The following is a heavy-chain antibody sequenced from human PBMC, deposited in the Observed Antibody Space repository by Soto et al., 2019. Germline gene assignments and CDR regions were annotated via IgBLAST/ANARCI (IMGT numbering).Heavy chain of an antibody. CDR2: VYRTGST. CDR3: ARVNLAAAGEFDY. J-gene: IGHJ4*02. CDR1: SDSVSNNNW. V-gene: IGHV4-4*02. Sequence: QVQLQESGPGLVKPSETLSLTCAVSSDSVSNNNWWGWVRQPPGKGLEWIGEVYRTGSTNYNPSLKSRVTVSIDKCKSPVCLRSFSATAADTGVYYCARVNLAAAGEFDYWGQGALVTVSS. D-gene: IGHD6-13*01.